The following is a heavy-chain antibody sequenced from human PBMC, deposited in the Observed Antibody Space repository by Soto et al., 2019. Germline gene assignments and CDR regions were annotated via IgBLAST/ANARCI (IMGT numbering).Heavy chain of an antibody. V-gene: IGHV2-26*01. Sequence: QVTLKESGPVLVKPTETLTLTCTVSGFSLSNARMGVSWIRQPPGKALEWLAHIFSNDEKSYSTSLKSRLTISKDPSKSQVVLTMTNMDPVDTATYYCARIGKVTTFFAYYYYMDVWGKGTTVTVSS. J-gene: IGHJ6*03. CDR3: ARIGKVTTFFAYYYYMDV. D-gene: IGHD4-17*01. CDR2: IFSNDEK. CDR1: GFSLSNARMG.